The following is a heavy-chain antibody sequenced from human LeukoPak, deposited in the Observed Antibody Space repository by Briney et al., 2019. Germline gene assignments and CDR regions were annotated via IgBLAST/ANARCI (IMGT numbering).Heavy chain of an antibody. CDR3: AKATGGWPRYFDY. Sequence: GRSLRLSCAASGYSFSGSDIHWVRQAPGKGLEWVAFTSHDGGSTYYADFVEGRFTISRDTYKSTVYLQMNSLRAEDTAVYYCAKATGGWPRYFDYWGQGTLVTVSS. CDR2: TSHDGGST. J-gene: IGHJ4*02. D-gene: IGHD6-19*01. CDR1: GYSFSGSD. V-gene: IGHV3-30*18.